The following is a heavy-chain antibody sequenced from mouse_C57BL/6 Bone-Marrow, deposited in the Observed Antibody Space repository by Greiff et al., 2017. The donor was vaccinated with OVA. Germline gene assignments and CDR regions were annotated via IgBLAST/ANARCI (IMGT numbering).Heavy chain of an antibody. Sequence: QVQLKQSGAELARPGASVKLSCKASGYTFTSYGISWVKQRTGQGLEWIGEIYPRSGNTHYNEKFKGKATLTADKSSSTAYMELRSLTSEDSAVYFCARDGYYFYWYFDVWGTGTTVTVSS. CDR1: GYTFTSYG. CDR2: IYPRSGNT. D-gene: IGHD2-3*01. CDR3: ARDGYYFYWYFDV. V-gene: IGHV1-81*01. J-gene: IGHJ1*03.